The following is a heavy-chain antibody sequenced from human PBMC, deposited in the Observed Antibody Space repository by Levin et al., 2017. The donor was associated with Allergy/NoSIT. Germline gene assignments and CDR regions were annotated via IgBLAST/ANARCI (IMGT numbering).Heavy chain of an antibody. CDR1: GYDFTSSW. CDR3: ASGAEYYFDY. D-gene: IGHD6-6*01. V-gene: IGHV5-51*01. CDR2: IYPGNSDT. J-gene: IGHJ4*02. Sequence: MPGGSLRLSCEGSGYDFTSSWIGWVRQMPGKGLEWMGIIYPGNSDTRNSPSFQGQVTISADKSINTGYLQWSSLKASDTAMYYCASGAEYYFDYWGQGTLVTVSS.